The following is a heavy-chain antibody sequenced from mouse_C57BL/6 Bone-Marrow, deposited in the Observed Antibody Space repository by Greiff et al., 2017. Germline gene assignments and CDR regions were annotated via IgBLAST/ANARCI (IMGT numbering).Heavy chain of an antibody. CDR2: INPYNGGT. CDR3: ARSYYIAFAY. Sequence: EVQLQQSGPVLVKPGASVKMSCKASGYTFTDYYMNWVKQSHGKSLEWIGVINPYNGGTSYNQKFKGKATLTVDKSSSTAYMELNSLTSEDSAVYYCARSYYIAFAYWGQGTLVTVSA. D-gene: IGHD2-12*01. J-gene: IGHJ3*01. V-gene: IGHV1-19*01. CDR1: GYTFTDYY.